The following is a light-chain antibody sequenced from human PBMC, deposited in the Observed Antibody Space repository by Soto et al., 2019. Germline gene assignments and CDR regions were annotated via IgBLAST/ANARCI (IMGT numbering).Light chain of an antibody. Sequence: EIVVTQSPGTLSLSPGERATLSCRASQSVSSSYLAWYQQKPGQAPSLLIYDATSRATAIPDRFSGSGSGTDFTLTISRLEPEDFAVYYCQQYGSSSYTFGQGTKLEIK. CDR2: DAT. V-gene: IGKV3-20*01. J-gene: IGKJ2*01. CDR1: QSVSSSY. CDR3: QQYGSSSYT.